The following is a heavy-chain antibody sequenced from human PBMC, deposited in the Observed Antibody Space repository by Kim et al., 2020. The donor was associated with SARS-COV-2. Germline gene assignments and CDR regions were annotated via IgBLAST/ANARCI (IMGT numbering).Heavy chain of an antibody. Sequence: GGSLRLSCATSGFTFSAYDMNWVRQAPGTGLEWLSFITKSSTTIYSADSVKGRFTTSRDNAKNLLHLQMNSLKDEDTAVYHCVRDRMGGAFDVWGQG. CDR1: GFTFSAYD. D-gene: IGHD3-16*01. CDR3: VRDRMGGAFDV. V-gene: IGHV3-48*02. CDR2: ITKSSTTI. J-gene: IGHJ3*01.